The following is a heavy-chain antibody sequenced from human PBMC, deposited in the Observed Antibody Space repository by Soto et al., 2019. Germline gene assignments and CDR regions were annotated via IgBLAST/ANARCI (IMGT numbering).Heavy chain of an antibody. V-gene: IGHV3-13*01. CDR3: ARDRSRGYFDP. D-gene: IGHD5-12*01. CDR2: ISTTGDT. Sequence: GGSLRLSCAASGFTFSSYDMHWVRQTTGKGLEWVSSISTTGDTYYLGSVRGRFTISRENAMNPFYLQMDSLRAEDTAVYYCARDRSRGYFDPWGQGTLVTVSS. CDR1: GFTFSSYD. J-gene: IGHJ5*02.